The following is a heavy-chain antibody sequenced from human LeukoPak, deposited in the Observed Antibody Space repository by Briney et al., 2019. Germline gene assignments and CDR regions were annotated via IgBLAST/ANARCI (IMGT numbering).Heavy chain of an antibody. CDR1: AFSLNTYN. D-gene: IGHD1-26*01. V-gene: IGHV3-21*04. J-gene: IGHJ4*02. Sequence: PGGSLRLSCVASAFSLNTYNMNWVRQAPGKGLEWVSSISYSGSYIYYADLVKGRFTISRDNAQNSLYLQMNSLRADDTAVYYCVRDRGTYRPIDYWGQGTLVAVSS. CDR2: ISYSGSYI. CDR3: VRDRGTYRPIDY.